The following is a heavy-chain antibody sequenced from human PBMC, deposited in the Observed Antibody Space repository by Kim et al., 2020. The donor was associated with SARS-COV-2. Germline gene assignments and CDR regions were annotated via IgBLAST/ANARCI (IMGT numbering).Heavy chain of an antibody. CDR2: IWYDGSNK. J-gene: IGHJ6*02. CDR1: GFTFSSYG. V-gene: IGHV3-33*01. CDR3: ARDTRDYYGMDV. Sequence: GGSLRLSCAASGFTFSSYGMHWVRQAPGKGLEWVAVIWYDGSNKYNADSVKGRFTISRDNSKNTLYLQMNSLRAEDTAVYYCARDTRDYYGMDVWGQGTTVTVSS.